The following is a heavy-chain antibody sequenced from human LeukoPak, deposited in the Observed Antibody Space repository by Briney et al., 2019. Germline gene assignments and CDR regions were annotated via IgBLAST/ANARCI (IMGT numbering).Heavy chain of an antibody. V-gene: IGHV3-23*01. D-gene: IGHD4-17*01. J-gene: IGHJ4*02. CDR3: AKDPRVTITVTFFLEY. Sequence: GGSLRLSCAASGFTFSSYAMSWVRQAPGKGLEWVSGISVSGGSTYYADSVKGRFTIYRDNSKNTLYLQMNSLRAEDTAVYYCAKDPRVTITVTFFLEYWGQGTLVTVSS. CDR1: GFTFSSYA. CDR2: ISVSGGST.